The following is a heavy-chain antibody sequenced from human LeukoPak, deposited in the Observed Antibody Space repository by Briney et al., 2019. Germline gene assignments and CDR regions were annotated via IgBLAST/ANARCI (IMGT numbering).Heavy chain of an antibody. CDR2: ISSSGSTI. J-gene: IGHJ4*02. V-gene: IGHV3-48*03. D-gene: IGHD1-20*01. Sequence: GGSLRLSCAASGFTFSSYEMNWVRQAPGKGLEWVSYISSSGSTIYYADSVKGRFTISRDNAKNSLYLQMNSLRAEDTAVYYCARGNWNAFDYWGQGTLVTVSS. CDR1: GFTFSSYE. CDR3: ARGNWNAFDY.